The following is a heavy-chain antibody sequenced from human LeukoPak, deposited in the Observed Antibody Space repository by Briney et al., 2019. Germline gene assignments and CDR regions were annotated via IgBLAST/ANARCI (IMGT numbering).Heavy chain of an antibody. CDR1: GFTFSNYA. Sequence: GGSLRLSCAASGFTFSNYAMHWVRQAPGKGLGWVAVISYDGSNKYYADSVKGRFTISRDNSKNTLYLQMNSLRAEDTAVYYCARDMLDEGNHIDYWGQGTLVTVSS. CDR3: ARDMLDEGNHIDY. V-gene: IGHV3-30*01. D-gene: IGHD1-14*01. J-gene: IGHJ4*02. CDR2: ISYDGSNK.